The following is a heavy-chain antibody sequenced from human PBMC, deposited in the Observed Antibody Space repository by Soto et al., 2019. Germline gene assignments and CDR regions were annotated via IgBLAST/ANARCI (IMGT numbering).Heavy chain of an antibody. D-gene: IGHD5-12*01. J-gene: IGHJ6*02. Sequence: PGGAPRLSFAAPGFTFCRVLMSWVRPAPGEGLELVANIKGDGSEIYHVDSVKGRFTISRDNSKNTLYLQMNSLRAEDTAVYYCARDYYRFNSGYGFSMDVWGQGTTVTVSS. V-gene: IGHV3-7*01. CDR1: GFTFCRVL. CDR2: IKGDGSEI. CDR3: ARDYYRFNSGYGFSMDV.